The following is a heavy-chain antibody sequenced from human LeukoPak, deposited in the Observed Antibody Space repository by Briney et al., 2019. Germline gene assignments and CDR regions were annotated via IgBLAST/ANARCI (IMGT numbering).Heavy chain of an antibody. CDR3: ARFDHVWETHGMDAFDL. J-gene: IGHJ3*01. CDR2: MYHSEST. Sequence: SETLSLTCAVSGYSISRGYSWGWIRQPPGMGLEWIGNMYHSESTHYNPTLKSRVTISADTSKNQFSLKLSSVTAADTAVYYCARFDHVWETHGMDAFDLWGQGTMVTVSS. CDR1: GYSISRGYS. V-gene: IGHV4-38-2*01. D-gene: IGHD3-16*01.